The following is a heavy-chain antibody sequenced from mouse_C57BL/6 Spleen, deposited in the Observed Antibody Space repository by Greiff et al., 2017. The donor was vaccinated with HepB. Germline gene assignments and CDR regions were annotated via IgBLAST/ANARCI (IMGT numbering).Heavy chain of an antibody. CDR2: ISSGGSYT. J-gene: IGHJ1*03. CDR3: ARHTTRRYFDV. Sequence: EVKVVESGGDLVKPGGSLKLSCAASGFTFSSYGMSWVRQTPDKRLEWVATISSGGSYTYYPDSVKGRFTISRDNAKNTLYLQMSSLKSEDTAMYYCARHTTRRYFDVWGTGTTVTVSS. D-gene: IGHD1-1*01. CDR1: GFTFSSYG. V-gene: IGHV5-6*01.